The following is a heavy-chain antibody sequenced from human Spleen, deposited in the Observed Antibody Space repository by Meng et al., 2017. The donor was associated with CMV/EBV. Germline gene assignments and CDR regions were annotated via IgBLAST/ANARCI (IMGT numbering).Heavy chain of an antibody. CDR3: ARVGDGYNYDGGYYGMDV. J-gene: IGHJ6*02. Sequence: GGSLRLSCAVSGFTFSRNRMHWVRQAPGKGLVWVARINADASSTTYADSVKGRFTISRDNAKNTLYLQMNSLRAEDTAVYYCARVGDGYNYDGGYYGMDVWGQGTTVTVSS. CDR2: INADASST. D-gene: IGHD5-24*01. CDR1: GFTFSRNR. V-gene: IGHV3-74*03.